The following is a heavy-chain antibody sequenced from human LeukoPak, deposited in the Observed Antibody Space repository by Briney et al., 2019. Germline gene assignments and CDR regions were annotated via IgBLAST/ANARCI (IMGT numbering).Heavy chain of an antibody. CDR3: AKVRGYCSGGSCYSSIDY. CDR1: GFTFSAYD. J-gene: IGHJ4*02. Sequence: GVSLSLSCAASGFTFSAYDMHWVRQAPGKGLEWVAFIQIDGSSKYYADSVRGRFTIYTDTSGNTLFLQMNTLRPEDTAVYYCAKVRGYCSGGSCYSSIDYWGQGTLVTVSS. CDR2: IQIDGSSK. D-gene: IGHD2-15*01. V-gene: IGHV3-30*02.